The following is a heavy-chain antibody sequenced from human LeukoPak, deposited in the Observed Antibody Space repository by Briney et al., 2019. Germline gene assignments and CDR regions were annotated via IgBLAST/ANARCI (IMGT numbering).Heavy chain of an antibody. J-gene: IGHJ4*02. V-gene: IGHV4-59*08. CDR3: AQSPVRSGSYFPFY. CDR2: IYYSGST. Sequence: PSETLSLTCTVSGGSSFSYYWSWIRQPPGKGLEWIGYIYYSGSTNYNPSLKSRVTISVDTSKNQFSLKLSSVTAADTAVYYCAQSPVRSGSYFPFYWGQGTLVTVSS. CDR1: GGSSFSYY. D-gene: IGHD1-26*01.